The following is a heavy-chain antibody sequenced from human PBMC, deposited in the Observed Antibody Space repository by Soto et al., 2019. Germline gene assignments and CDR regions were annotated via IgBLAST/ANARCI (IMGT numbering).Heavy chain of an antibody. CDR3: ARARGSVVVVAATTTEFDT. J-gene: IGHJ5*02. Sequence: SETLSLTCTVSGGSISSGGYYWSWIRQHPGKGLEWIGYIYYSGSTYYNPSLKSRVTISVDTSKNQFSLKLSSVTAADTAVYYCARARGSVVVVAATTTEFDTLGQGDVLTVSS. V-gene: IGHV4-31*03. CDR1: GGSISSGGYY. CDR2: IYYSGST. D-gene: IGHD2-15*01.